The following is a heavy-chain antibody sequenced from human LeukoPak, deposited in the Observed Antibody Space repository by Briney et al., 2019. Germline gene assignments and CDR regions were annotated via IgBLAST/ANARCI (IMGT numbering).Heavy chain of an antibody. D-gene: IGHD3-22*01. CDR3: ARDPTEISRSYYYDSSSLGAFDI. V-gene: IGHV1-2*02. CDR2: INPNSGGT. CDR1: GYTFTGYY. J-gene: IGHJ3*02. Sequence: ASVKVSCKPSGYTFTGYYIHWVRQAPGQGLEWMGWINPNSGGTSCAQKFQGRVTMTRDTSISTAYMDLSRLRSDDTAVYYCARDPTEISRSYYYDSSSLGAFDIWGQGTMVTVSS.